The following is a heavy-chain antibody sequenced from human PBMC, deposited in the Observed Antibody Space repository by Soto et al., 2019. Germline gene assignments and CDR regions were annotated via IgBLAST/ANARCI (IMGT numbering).Heavy chain of an antibody. D-gene: IGHD2-2*01. Sequence: QNQLVQTGAEVTKQGASVKASDPASGYTFSSHGIASVRQAPGQGLEWTGWISAHNGKTDYAQKFKSICTLTHDTPATTSNATARSLSSDTTAIEFCAPTSAVKYLVSWLDS. CDR3: APTSAVKYLVSWLDS. CDR2: ISAHNGKT. V-gene: IGHV1-18*04. CDR1: GYTFSSHG. J-gene: IGHJ5*01.